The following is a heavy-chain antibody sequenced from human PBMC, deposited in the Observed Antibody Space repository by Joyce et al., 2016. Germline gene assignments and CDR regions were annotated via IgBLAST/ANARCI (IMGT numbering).Heavy chain of an antibody. Sequence: QVQLVQSGSEVKKPGASVEVSCKASGYIFTTYGIGWVRQAPGQGFEWMGGLSAHHGNTKYAQKFQGRVTMTIDTSTSTAYMELESLRSDDTAVYYCARDIHYYNSSGYYWGAFDIWGQGTMVSVSS. D-gene: IGHD3-22*01. J-gene: IGHJ3*02. CDR3: ARDIHYYNSSGYYWGAFDI. CDR1: GYIFTTYG. V-gene: IGHV1-18*01. CDR2: LSAHHGNT.